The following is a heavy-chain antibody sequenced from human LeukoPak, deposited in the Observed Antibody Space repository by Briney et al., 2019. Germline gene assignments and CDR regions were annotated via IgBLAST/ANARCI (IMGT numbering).Heavy chain of an antibody. CDR3: ARGDCSSDTCYLPEYFQH. CDR1: GYTLISYS. Sequence: GASVKVSCKASGYTLISYSISWVRQAPGQGLEWMGWISAYNGHTNYAQKLQGRVTMTTDISTSTAYMELRSLRPDDTAVYYCARGDCSSDTCYLPEYFQHWGQGTLVTVSS. D-gene: IGHD2-15*01. CDR2: ISAYNGHT. J-gene: IGHJ1*01. V-gene: IGHV1-18*01.